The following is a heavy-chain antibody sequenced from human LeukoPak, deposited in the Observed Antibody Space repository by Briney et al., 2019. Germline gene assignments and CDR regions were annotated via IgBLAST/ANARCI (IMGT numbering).Heavy chain of an antibody. D-gene: IGHD1-1*01. J-gene: IGHJ4*02. CDR2: IIPIFGIA. CDR3: ARSEAGTTSDY. Sequence: SVKVSCKASGCTFSSYAISWVRQAPGQGLEWMGRIIPIFGIANYAQKFQGRVTITADKSTSTAYMELSSLRSEDTAVYYCARSEAGTTSDYWGQGTLVTVSS. V-gene: IGHV1-69*04. CDR1: GCTFSSYA.